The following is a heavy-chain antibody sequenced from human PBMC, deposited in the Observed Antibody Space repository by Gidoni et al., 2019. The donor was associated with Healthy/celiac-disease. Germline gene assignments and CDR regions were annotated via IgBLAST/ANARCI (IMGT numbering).Heavy chain of an antibody. V-gene: IGHV3-30*18. CDR1: GFTFSSYG. CDR3: ANGGSYYDFWSGAGDY. D-gene: IGHD3-3*01. J-gene: IGHJ4*02. Sequence: QVQLVESGGGVVQPGRSLRLSCAASGFTFSSYGMQWVRQATGKGLEWVAVISYDGSNKYYADSVKGRFTISRDNSKNTLYLQMNSLRAEDTAVYYCANGGSYYDFWSGAGDYWGQGTLVTVSS. CDR2: ISYDGSNK.